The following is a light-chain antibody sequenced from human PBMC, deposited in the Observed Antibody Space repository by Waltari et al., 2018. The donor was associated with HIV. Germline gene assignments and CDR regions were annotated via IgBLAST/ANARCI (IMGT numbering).Light chain of an antibody. Sequence: QSVLTQPRSLSGSPRQSVTISCTGTHAAVGAYHYVSWYQQHPGKAPKLIIYDVTKRPSGVPDRFSGSKSGNTASLTISGLQAEDEADYYCCSYAGSPWMFGGGTRLTVL. V-gene: IGLV2-11*01. J-gene: IGLJ3*02. CDR1: HAAVGAYHY. CDR3: CSYAGSPWM. CDR2: DVT.